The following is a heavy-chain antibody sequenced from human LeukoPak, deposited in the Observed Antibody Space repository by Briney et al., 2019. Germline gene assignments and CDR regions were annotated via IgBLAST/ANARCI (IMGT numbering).Heavy chain of an antibody. Sequence: TLSLTCAVYGGSFSGYYWSWIRQPPGKGLEWIGEINHSGSTNYNPSLTSRVTISVDTSKNQFSLKLSSVTAADTAVHYCARRAYGRTFDYWGQGTLVTVSS. CDR1: GGSFSGYY. CDR2: INHSGST. D-gene: IGHD4-23*01. J-gene: IGHJ4*02. CDR3: ARRAYGRTFDY. V-gene: IGHV4-34*01.